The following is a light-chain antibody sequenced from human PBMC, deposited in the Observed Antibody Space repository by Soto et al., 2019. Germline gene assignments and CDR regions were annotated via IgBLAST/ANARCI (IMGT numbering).Light chain of an antibody. CDR1: QSISSW. CDR3: QQYNSYSPTWT. J-gene: IGKJ1*01. Sequence: DIQMTQSPSTLSASVGDRVTITCRASQSISSWLAWYQQKPGKAPKLLIYKASSLESGVPSRFSGSGPGTEFTLTISSLQPDDCATYYCQQYNSYSPTWTFGQGTKVEIK. CDR2: KAS. V-gene: IGKV1-5*03.